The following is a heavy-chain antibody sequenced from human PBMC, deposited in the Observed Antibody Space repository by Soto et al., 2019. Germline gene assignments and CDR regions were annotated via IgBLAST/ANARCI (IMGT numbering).Heavy chain of an antibody. J-gene: IGHJ4*02. V-gene: IGHV3-23*01. CDR1: GFTFSSYA. D-gene: IGHD3-10*01. Sequence: EVQLLESGGGLVQPGGSLRLSCAASGFTFSSYAMSWVRQAPGKGLEWVSAISGSAGSTYYADSVKGRFTISRDNSKNTLYLQMNSLRAEDTAVYYCAPHLWFGELYYWGQGTLVTVSS. CDR2: ISGSAGST. CDR3: APHLWFGELYY.